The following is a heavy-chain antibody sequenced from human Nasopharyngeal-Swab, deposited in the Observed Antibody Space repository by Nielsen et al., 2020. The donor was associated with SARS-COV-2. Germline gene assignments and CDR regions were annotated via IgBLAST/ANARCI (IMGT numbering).Heavy chain of an antibody. CDR1: CGLFSGYY. CDR2: INHSGST. V-gene: IGHV4-34*01. J-gene: IGHJ4*02. D-gene: IGHD6-19*01. CDR3: ARTQIKAVAGTAASIDY. Sequence: ESLKIPCAVYCGLFSGYYWRWIRQPPGKGLEWIGEINHSGSTNYNPSLKSRVTISVDTSKNQFSLKLSSVTAADTAVYYCARTQIKAVAGTAASIDYWGQGTLVTVSS.